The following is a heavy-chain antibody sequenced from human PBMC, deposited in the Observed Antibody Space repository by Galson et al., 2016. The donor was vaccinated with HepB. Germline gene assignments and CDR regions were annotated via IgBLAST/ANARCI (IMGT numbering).Heavy chain of an antibody. CDR1: GGSISSSSSY. D-gene: IGHD3-10*01. J-gene: IGHJ4*02. CDR2: THYSGST. Sequence: SETLSLTCTVSGGSISSSSSYWGWIRQPPGKGLEWIGSTHYSGSTYYNPSLKSRVTMSVDTSKNQFSLRLTSVTAADTAVYYCATQKLLWFGEGDFWGQGTLVAVSS. V-gene: IGHV4-39*01. CDR3: ATQKLLWFGEGDF.